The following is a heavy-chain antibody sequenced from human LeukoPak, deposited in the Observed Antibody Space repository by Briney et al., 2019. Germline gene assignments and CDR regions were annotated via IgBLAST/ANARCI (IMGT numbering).Heavy chain of an antibody. Sequence: ASVKVSCKASGYIFTGYHIHWVRQAPRQGVEWMGWIYPNSGGTNYAQKFQGRVTMTRDTSITTVYMELSRLTSDDTAVYYCARLSQQTFDIWGQGTLVTVSS. CDR1: GYIFTGYH. J-gene: IGHJ3*02. V-gene: IGHV1-2*02. CDR2: IYPNSGGT. CDR3: ARLSQQTFDI.